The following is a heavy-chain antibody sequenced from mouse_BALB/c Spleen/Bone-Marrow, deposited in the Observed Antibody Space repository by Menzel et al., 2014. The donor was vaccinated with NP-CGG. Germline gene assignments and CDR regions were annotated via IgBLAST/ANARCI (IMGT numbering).Heavy chain of an antibody. D-gene: IGHD2-10*02. CDR1: GFTFSDFY. V-gene: IGHV7-1*02. CDR3: ARDVGYGNYFVY. Sequence: EVNVVESGGGLVQPGDSLRLSCATSGFTFSDFYMEWVRRPPGKRLEWIAASRNKAKYYTTEYSASVKGRSIVSRDTSQSVLYLQMNALRAEDTAIYYCARDVGYGNYFVYWGQGTLVTVSA. CDR2: SRNKAKYYTT. J-gene: IGHJ3*01.